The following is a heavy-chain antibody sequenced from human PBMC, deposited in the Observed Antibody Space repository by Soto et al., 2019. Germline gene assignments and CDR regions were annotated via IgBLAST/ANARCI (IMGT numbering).Heavy chain of an antibody. V-gene: IGHV5-10-1*01. Sequence: GESLKISCKGSGYSFTGHYITWVRQMPGKGLEWMGRIDAYDSYTNYSPSFQGHVTISADKSISTVYLQWSSLRASDSAMYYCARHETGYDSSFDHWGQGTLVTVS. D-gene: IGHD5-12*01. CDR1: GYSFTGHY. CDR2: IDAYDSYT. CDR3: ARHETGYDSSFDH. J-gene: IGHJ4*02.